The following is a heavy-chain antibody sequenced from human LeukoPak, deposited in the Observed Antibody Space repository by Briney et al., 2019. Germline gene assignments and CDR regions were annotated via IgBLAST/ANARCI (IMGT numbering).Heavy chain of an antibody. V-gene: IGHV1-46*01. CDR1: GFTVTTHY. J-gene: IGHJ5*01. CDR3: ARTQYSKGWYDF. D-gene: IGHD5-12*01. Sequence: GASVKVSCKASGFTVTTHYMHWLRQAPGQGLEWLGIIDPLGGHTSYAQKFQGRVTLTTDTSSNTVHMELRSLKSDDSAVYFCARTQYSKGWYDFWGQGTLVSVSS. CDR2: IDPLGGHT.